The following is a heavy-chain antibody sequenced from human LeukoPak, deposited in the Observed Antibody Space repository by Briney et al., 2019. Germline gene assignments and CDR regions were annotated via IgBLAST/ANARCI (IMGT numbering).Heavy chain of an antibody. J-gene: IGHJ4*02. V-gene: IGHV3-30*03. D-gene: IGHD4-17*01. CDR2: ISYDGSNK. CDR3: ARAGRADGDYHYFDY. CDR1: GFTFSSYG. Sequence: GGSLRLSCAASGFTFSSYGMHWVRQAPGKGLEWVAVISYDGSNKYYADSVKGRFTISRDNSKNTLYVQMNSLRAEDTAVYYCARAGRADGDYHYFDYWGQGTLVTVSS.